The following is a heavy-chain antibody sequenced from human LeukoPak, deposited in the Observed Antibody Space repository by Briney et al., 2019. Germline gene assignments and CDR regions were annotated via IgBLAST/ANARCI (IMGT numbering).Heavy chain of an antibody. CDR2: VNPNSGNT. Sequence: ASVKVSCKASGGTFSSYAISWVRQATGQGLEWMGWVNPNSGNTRYAQKFQGRLTMTRNTSISTAYMELSSLRSEDTAVYYCAKNYDFLTGYANWGQGTLVTVSS. J-gene: IGHJ4*02. D-gene: IGHD3-9*01. CDR1: GGTFSSYA. V-gene: IGHV1-8*02. CDR3: AKNYDFLTGYAN.